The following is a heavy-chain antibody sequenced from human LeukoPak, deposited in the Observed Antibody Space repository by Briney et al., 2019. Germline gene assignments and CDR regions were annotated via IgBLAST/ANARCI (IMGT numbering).Heavy chain of an antibody. V-gene: IGHV1-69*15. CDR1: GGSFTSYG. J-gene: IGHJ4*02. CDR3: AAGGAYEFRDDY. CDR2: IIPIYGRA. Sequence: SVKVSCKASGGSFTSYGISWVRQAPGQGLEWMGKIIPIYGRANYGQKFQGRVTITADELTTTSYMELSSLTAEDMAVYYCAAGGAYEFRDDYWGQGTLETVSS. D-gene: IGHD3-3*01.